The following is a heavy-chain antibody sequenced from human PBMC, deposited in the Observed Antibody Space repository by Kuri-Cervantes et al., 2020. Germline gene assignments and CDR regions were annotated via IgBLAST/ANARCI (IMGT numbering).Heavy chain of an antibody. D-gene: IGHD4-17*01. CDR1: GFTVSSNY. V-gene: IGHV3-53*01. J-gene: IGHJ4*02. CDR2: IYSGGST. Sequence: LSLTCAASGFTVSSNYMSWVRQAPGEGLEWVSVIYSGGSTYYADSVKGRFTISRDNSKNTLYLQMNSLRAEDTAVYYCAKSQGSGDFLDYWGQGTLVTVSS. CDR3: AKSQGSGDFLDY.